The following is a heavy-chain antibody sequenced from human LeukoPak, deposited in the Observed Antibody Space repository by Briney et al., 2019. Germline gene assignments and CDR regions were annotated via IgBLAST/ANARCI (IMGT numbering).Heavy chain of an antibody. J-gene: IGHJ4*02. CDR3: ARAPGYSSTNYFFDY. CDR2: ISSSSTYI. CDR1: GFTFSSYI. D-gene: IGHD6-13*01. Sequence: PGGSLRLSCAASGFTFSSYIMNWVRQAPGKGLEWVSSISSSSTYIYYADSVKGRFTISRDDAKNSLYLQMNSLRAEDTAVYYCARAPGYSSTNYFFDYWGQGILVTVSS. V-gene: IGHV3-21*01.